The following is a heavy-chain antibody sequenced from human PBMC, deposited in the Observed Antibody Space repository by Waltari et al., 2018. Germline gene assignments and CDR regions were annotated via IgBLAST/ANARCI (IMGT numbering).Heavy chain of an antibody. CDR3: ARDRPYDSGGYYPIDY. D-gene: IGHD3-22*01. Sequence: QVQLVQSGAEVKKPGASVKVSCKSSGYIFTDYYMNWVRQAPGQGLEWMGRINPNSGGSNYAQKFQGRGTNTGDTSINTAYMELSGLRSDDTAVYYCARDRPYDSGGYYPIDYWGQGTLVTVSS. J-gene: IGHJ4*02. CDR2: INPNSGGS. CDR1: GYIFTDYY. V-gene: IGHV1-2*06.